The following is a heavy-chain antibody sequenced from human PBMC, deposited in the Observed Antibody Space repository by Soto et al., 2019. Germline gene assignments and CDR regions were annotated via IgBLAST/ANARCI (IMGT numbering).Heavy chain of an antibody. CDR3: AKDSAVWFGILLNYFDY. Sequence: SETLSLTCTVSGGSVSSGNYYCSWIRQPPGKGLEWIGYMYYGGSTNYNPSLKSRATISVDTSKNQFSLKLSSVTAADTAVYYCAKDSAVWFGILLNYFDYWGQGTLVTVS. V-gene: IGHV4-61*01. D-gene: IGHD3-10*01. J-gene: IGHJ4*02. CDR2: MYYGGST. CDR1: GGSVSSGNYY.